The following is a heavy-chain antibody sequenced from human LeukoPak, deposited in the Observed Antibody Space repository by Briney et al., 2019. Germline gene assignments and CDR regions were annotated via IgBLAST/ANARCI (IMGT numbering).Heavy chain of an antibody. J-gene: IGHJ4*02. Sequence: PGGSLRLSCAASGFTFSNAWMSWVRQAPGKGLEWVSVIYSGGSTYYADSVKGRFTISRDNSKNTLYLQMNSLRAEDTAVYYCARNSTSSRVFDYWGQGTLVTVSS. CDR2: IYSGGST. V-gene: IGHV3-53*01. D-gene: IGHD2-2*01. CDR3: ARNSTSSRVFDY. CDR1: GFTFSNAW.